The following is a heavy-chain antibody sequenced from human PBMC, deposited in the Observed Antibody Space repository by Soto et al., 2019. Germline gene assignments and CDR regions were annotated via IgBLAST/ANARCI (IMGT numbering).Heavy chain of an antibody. D-gene: IGHD1-1*01. CDR3: TRSTNLKFEYCFDY. V-gene: IGHV2-70*01. CDR1: GLSLSRKGMS. Sequence: SGPTLVNPKQPRILNCAFYGLSLSRKGMSVSWIRKPPGKALEFVALIDWEAEKFSSPSLRTRLTVPKDTSNRHVVLTLTNVVPVDTVTYCGTRSTNLKFEYCFDYWGQGTLVTVSS. CDR2: IDWEAEK. J-gene: IGHJ4*02.